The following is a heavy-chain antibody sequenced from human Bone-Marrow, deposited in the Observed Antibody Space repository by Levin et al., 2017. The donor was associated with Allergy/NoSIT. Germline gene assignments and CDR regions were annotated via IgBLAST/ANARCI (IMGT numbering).Heavy chain of an antibody. J-gene: IGHJ4*02. CDR2: IKQDGSEK. V-gene: IGHV3-7*01. CDR1: GFTFSSYW. CDR3: ARAHRGFLEWSDFDY. D-gene: IGHD3-3*01. Sequence: GGSLRLSCAASGFTFSSYWMSWVRQAPGKGLEWVANIKQDGSEKYYVDSVKGRFTISRDNAKNSLYLQMNSLRAEDTAVYYCARAHRGFLEWSDFDYWGQGTLVTVSS.